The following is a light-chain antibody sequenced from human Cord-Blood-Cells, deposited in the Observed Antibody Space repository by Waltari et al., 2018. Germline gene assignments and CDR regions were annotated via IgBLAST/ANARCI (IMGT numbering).Light chain of an antibody. J-gene: IGLJ3*02. Sequence: SYVLTQPPPVSVAPGKTARITCGGNNIGSKSVHWYPQKPGQAPVLVVYDDSARPSGIPERFSGSNSGNTATLTISRVEAGDEADYYCQVWDSSSDHRVFGGGTKLTVL. CDR3: QVWDSSSDHRV. V-gene: IGLV3-21*03. CDR1: NIGSKS. CDR2: DDS.